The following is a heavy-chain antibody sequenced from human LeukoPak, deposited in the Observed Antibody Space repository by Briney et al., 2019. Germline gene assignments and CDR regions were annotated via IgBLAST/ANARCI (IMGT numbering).Heavy chain of an antibody. CDR2: ISSSSSTI. V-gene: IGHV3-48*04. CDR3: ATSLGYCSSTSCYQDY. J-gene: IGHJ4*02. CDR1: GVTFSSYS. D-gene: IGHD2-2*01. Sequence: GGFLRLSCAASGVTFSSYSMNWVRQAPGKGLEWVSYISSSSSTIYYADSVKGRFTISRDNAKNSLYLQMNSLRAEDTAVYYCATSLGYCSSTSCYQDYWGQGTLVTVSS.